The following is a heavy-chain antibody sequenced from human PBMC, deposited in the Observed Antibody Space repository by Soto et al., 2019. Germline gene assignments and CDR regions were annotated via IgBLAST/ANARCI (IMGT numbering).Heavy chain of an antibody. CDR3: GSLRDRYGSAFDN. J-gene: IGHJ4*02. Sequence: PSETLSLTCTVSGGSISSYYWSWIRQPPGKGLEWIGYIYYSGSTNYNPSLKSRVTISVDMSKNQFSLKLSSVTAADTAVYYCGSLRDRYGSAFDNWGQGTLVTVSS. D-gene: IGHD5-18*01. V-gene: IGHV4-59*01. CDR1: GGSISSYY. CDR2: IYYSGST.